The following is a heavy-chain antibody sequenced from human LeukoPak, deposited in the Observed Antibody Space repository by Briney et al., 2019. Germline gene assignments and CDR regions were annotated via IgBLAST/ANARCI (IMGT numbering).Heavy chain of an antibody. V-gene: IGHV3-23*01. J-gene: IGHJ4*02. CDR3: AKEGMAGIRQYFDY. D-gene: IGHD5-24*01. CDR2: ISGSDGST. Sequence: GGSLRLSCAASGFTFSTYAMSWVRQAPGKGLEWVSGISGSDGSTYYADSVKGRFTISKDNSKNTLYLQMNSPRAEDTAVYYCAKEGMAGIRQYFDYWGQGTLVTVSS. CDR1: GFTFSTYA.